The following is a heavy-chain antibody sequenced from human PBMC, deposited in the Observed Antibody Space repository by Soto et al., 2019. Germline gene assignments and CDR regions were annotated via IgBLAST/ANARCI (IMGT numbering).Heavy chain of an antibody. CDR2: ISPSSGHI. CDR1: GFTFSSCT. V-gene: IGHV3-21*06. Sequence: EVHLVESGGGLVKPGGSLRLSCAVSGFTFSSCTMNWVRQAPGQGLEWVSSISPSSGHIYYADSVKGRFTISRDNAKNSLFLQMHSLRGEDPAVYYCSGCSGGACHKNYGMDVWGQGTTVTVSS. CDR3: SGCSGGACHKNYGMDV. J-gene: IGHJ6*02. D-gene: IGHD2-15*01.